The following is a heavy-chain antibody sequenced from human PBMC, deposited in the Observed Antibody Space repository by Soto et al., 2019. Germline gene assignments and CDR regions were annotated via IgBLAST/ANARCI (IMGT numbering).Heavy chain of an antibody. J-gene: IGHJ1*01. D-gene: IGHD3-3*02. CDR2: IYHSGST. CDR1: GGSISSGGYY. V-gene: IGHV4-31*03. CDR3: VRGILS. Sequence: PSETLSLTCNVSGGSISSGGYYWTWIRQHPGKGLEWIGNIYHSGSTFYNPSLKSRVSISVDTSKNQFSLKLSSVTAADTAVYFCVRGILSWGQGTLVTVSS.